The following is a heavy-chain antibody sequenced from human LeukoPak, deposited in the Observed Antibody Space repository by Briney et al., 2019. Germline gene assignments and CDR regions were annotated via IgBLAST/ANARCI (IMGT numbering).Heavy chain of an antibody. D-gene: IGHD3-3*01. CDR1: GGSISTYY. V-gene: IGHV4-4*09. Sequence: NTSETLSLTCTVAGGSISTYYWSWIRQPPGKGLEWIGYIYISGNTNYNPSLESRVTISLDTSKNHFSLNLSSVTAADTAVYYCAKHDTLFGPAHYSMDVWGKGTTVTVSS. CDR3: AKHDTLFGPAHYSMDV. CDR2: IYISGNT. J-gene: IGHJ6*03.